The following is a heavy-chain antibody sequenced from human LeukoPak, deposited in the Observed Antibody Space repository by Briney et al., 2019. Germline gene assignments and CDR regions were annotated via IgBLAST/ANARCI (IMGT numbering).Heavy chain of an antibody. V-gene: IGHV3-23*01. CDR3: ARTGYDSSGYYSDY. D-gene: IGHD3-22*01. J-gene: IGHJ4*02. Sequence: GGSLRLSCVDSTSTFSSYAMNWVRQAPGKGLEWVSGISVGGGSTYYADSVKGRFTISRDNAKNSLFLQMNSLRAEDTAMYYCARTGYDSSGYYSDYWGQGTLVTVSS. CDR2: ISVGGGST. CDR1: TSTFSSYA.